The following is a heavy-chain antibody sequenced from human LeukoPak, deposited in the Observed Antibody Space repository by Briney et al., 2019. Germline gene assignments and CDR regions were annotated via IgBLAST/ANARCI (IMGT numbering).Heavy chain of an antibody. CDR1: GGTFSSYA. D-gene: IGHD3-22*01. CDR2: INPSVGST. CDR3: ARDHYYDSSGYYYPGYNWFDP. J-gene: IGHJ5*02. Sequence: ASVKVSCKASGGTFSSYAMNWVRQAPGQGLEWMGIINPSVGSTSYAQKFQGRVTMTRDTSTSTVYMELSSLRSEDTAVYYCARDHYYDSSGYYYPGYNWFDPWGQGTLVTVSS. V-gene: IGHV1-46*01.